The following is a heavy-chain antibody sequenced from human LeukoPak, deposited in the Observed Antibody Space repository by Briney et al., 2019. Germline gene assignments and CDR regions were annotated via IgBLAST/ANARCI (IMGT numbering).Heavy chain of an antibody. Sequence: GGSLRLSCAASGFTFSSYAMSWVRQAPGKGLEWVSAISGSGGSTYYADSMKGRFTISRDNSKNTLYLQMNSLRVGDTAVYFCAKDPLAGAGADNIIDYWGQGTLVTVSS. J-gene: IGHJ4*02. CDR1: GFTFSSYA. V-gene: IGHV3-23*01. CDR2: ISGSGGST. D-gene: IGHD6-13*01. CDR3: AKDPLAGAGADNIIDY.